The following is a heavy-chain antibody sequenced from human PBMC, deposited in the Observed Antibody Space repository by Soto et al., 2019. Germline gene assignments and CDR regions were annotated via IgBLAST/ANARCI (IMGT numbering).Heavy chain of an antibody. CDR1: GDSFTKYT. V-gene: IGHV1-69*01. CDR2: IIPRFGTT. D-gene: IGHD1-1*01. J-gene: IGHJ4*02. Sequence: QVQVVQSGAEVKKPGSSVRVSCKASGDSFTKYTVNWVRQAPRQGLEWMGGIIPRFGTTNYAPMLQDRVTITADASMNTVYMELSSLRSDDTALYYCARGRGLYNSGRSQLDSWSQGTLVTVSS. CDR3: ARGRGLYNSGRSQLDS.